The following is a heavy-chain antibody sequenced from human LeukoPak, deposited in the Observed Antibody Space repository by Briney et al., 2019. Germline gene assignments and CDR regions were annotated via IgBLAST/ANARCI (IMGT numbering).Heavy chain of an antibody. CDR1: GFTFSSYA. CDR2: IRSNGGST. CDR3: ATWGSQLHLFDY. D-gene: IGHD2-2*01. V-gene: IGHV3-64*01. Sequence: GGSLRLSCVAAGFTFSSYAMHWVRQAPGKGLEYVSAIRSNGGSTYYANSVKGRFTISRDNSKNTLYLQMGSLRAEDMAVYYCATWGSQLHLFDYWGQGTLVTVSS. J-gene: IGHJ4*02.